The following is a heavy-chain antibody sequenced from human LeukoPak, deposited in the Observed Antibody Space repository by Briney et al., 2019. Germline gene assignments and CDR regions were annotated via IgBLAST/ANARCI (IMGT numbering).Heavy chain of an antibody. CDR1: GGSISNYY. Sequence: PSETLSLTCTVSGGSISNYYWSWIRQPPGKGLEWIGYIYHSGSTYYNPSLKSRVTISVDRSKNQFSLKLSSVTAADTAVYYCASNWNYGFLYAFDIWGQGTMVTVSS. D-gene: IGHD1-7*01. CDR2: IYHSGST. J-gene: IGHJ3*02. V-gene: IGHV4-59*12. CDR3: ASNWNYGFLYAFDI.